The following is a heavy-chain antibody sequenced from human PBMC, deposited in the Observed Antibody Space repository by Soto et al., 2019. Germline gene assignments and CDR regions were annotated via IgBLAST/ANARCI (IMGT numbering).Heavy chain of an antibody. D-gene: IGHD6-13*01. Sequence: GGSLRLSCAASGFTFRSFTMNWVRQTPGKGLEWVSTISSNSAYIYYTDALRGRFTISRDNAKNSLHLQMNSLRAEDTAVYYCTRDASRDSSARGWFDPWGPGTLVTVSS. V-gene: IGHV3-21*01. CDR1: GFTFRSFT. CDR2: ISSNSAYI. J-gene: IGHJ5*02. CDR3: TRDASRDSSARGWFDP.